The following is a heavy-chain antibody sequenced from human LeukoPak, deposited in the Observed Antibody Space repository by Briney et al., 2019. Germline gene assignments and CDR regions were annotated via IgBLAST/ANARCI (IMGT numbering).Heavy chain of an antibody. CDR3: ATGYSSSWYIDY. Sequence: ASVKVSCKVSGHTLTELSMHWVRQTPGKGLEWMGGFDPEDGETIYAQKFQGRVTMTEDTSTDTAYMELSSLRSEDTAVYYCATGYSSSWYIDYWGQGTLVTVSS. V-gene: IGHV1-24*01. D-gene: IGHD6-13*01. J-gene: IGHJ4*02. CDR1: GHTLTELS. CDR2: FDPEDGET.